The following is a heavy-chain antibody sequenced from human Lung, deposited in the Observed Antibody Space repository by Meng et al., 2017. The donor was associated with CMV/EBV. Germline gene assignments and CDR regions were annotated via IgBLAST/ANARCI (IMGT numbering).Heavy chain of an antibody. CDR3: ARADYYNLMDV. CDR2: IYYSGSS. CDR1: GASIDSDNYY. V-gene: IGHV4-30-4*02. J-gene: IGHJ6*02. Sequence: SXTXSLXCTVSGASIDSDNYYWSWIRQPPGKGLEWIGYIYYSGSSFYNPSLKSRVTISLNMSKNQFSLYLSSVTAADTAVYYCARADYYNLMDVCCQGTTVTVSS.